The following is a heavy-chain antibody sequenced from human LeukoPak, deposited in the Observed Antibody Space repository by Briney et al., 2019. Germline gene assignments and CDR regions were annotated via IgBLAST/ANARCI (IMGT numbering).Heavy chain of an antibody. V-gene: IGHV4-59*11. CDR1: GGSISSHY. J-gene: IGHJ6*03. CDR3: ARDRNHYYMDV. Sequence: KTSETLSLTCTVSGGSISSHYWSWIRQPPGKGLEWIGYIYYSGSTNYNPSLKSRVTISVDTSKNQFSLKLSSVTAAGTAVYYCARDRNHYYMDVWGKGTTVTVSS. CDR2: IYYSGST.